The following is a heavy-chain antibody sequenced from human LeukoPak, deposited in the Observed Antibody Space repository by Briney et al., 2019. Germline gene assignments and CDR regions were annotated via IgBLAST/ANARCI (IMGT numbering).Heavy chain of an antibody. Sequence: GGSLRLSCAVSGITFSSSGMNWVRQAPGKGLEWVACIRYDGSNKYYAESVKGRFTISRDNSKNTLYLQMNSLRAEDTAVYYCAKGLKNRSGSYYNDFDYWGQGTLVTVSS. V-gene: IGHV3-30*02. CDR1: GITFSSSG. J-gene: IGHJ4*02. CDR2: IRYDGSNK. D-gene: IGHD3-10*01. CDR3: AKGLKNRSGSYYNDFDY.